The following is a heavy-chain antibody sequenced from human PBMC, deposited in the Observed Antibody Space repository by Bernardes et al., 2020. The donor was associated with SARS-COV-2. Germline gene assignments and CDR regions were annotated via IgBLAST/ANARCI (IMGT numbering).Heavy chain of an antibody. CDR3: ARDQWRPDYYYGLDV. D-gene: IGHD6-19*01. CDR2: SRGKGDSYTT. V-gene: IGHV3-73*01. Sequence: GGSLRLSCAASGFTLSGSALHWVRQASGQGLEWVGRSRGKGDSYTTEYAASVKGRFTISRDDSKNSVYLQMNSLKIEDTAVYYCARDQWRPDYYYGLDVWGQGTKVTVS. J-gene: IGHJ6*02. CDR1: GFTLSGSA.